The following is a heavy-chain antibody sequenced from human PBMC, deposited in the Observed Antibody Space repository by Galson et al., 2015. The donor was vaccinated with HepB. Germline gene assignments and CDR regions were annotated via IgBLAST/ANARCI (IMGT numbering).Heavy chain of an antibody. Sequence: SLRLSCAASGFTFSSYWMSWVRQAPGKGLEWVANIKQDGSEKYYVDSVKGRFTISRDNAKNSLYLQMNSLRAEDTAVYYCARERPYYDFWSGYPSETFDYWGQGTLVTVSS. CDR1: GFTFSSYW. CDR2: IKQDGSEK. J-gene: IGHJ4*02. V-gene: IGHV3-7*03. D-gene: IGHD3-3*01. CDR3: ARERPYYDFWSGYPSETFDY.